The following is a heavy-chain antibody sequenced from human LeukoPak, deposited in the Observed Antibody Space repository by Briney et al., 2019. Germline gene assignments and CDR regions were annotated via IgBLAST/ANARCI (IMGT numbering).Heavy chain of an antibody. D-gene: IGHD3-3*01. V-gene: IGHV1-46*01. Sequence: ASVKVSCKASGYTFTKYYMNWVRQAPGQGREWMGQMHPTGDSTNYAQKFQGRVTLTRDTSTGTFYMELSSLTSEDTAVYYCARHDFDLPMIYSFFVHWGQGTLVTVSS. J-gene: IGHJ5*02. CDR3: ARHDFDLPMIYSFFVH. CDR1: GYTFTKYY. CDR2: MHPTGDST.